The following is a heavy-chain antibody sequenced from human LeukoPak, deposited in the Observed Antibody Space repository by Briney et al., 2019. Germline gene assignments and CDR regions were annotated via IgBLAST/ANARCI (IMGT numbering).Heavy chain of an antibody. D-gene: IGHD3-22*01. CDR2: ISSYSTYI. CDR1: GFSFSDYS. J-gene: IGHJ4*02. CDR3: ARDSFAGYDSSGYSSYDY. V-gene: IGHV3-21*01. Sequence: GGSLRLSCAASGFSFSDYSMNWVRQAPGKGLEWVSFISSYSTYIYYADSLKGRFTISRDNAKNSLYLQMNSLRAEDTAAYYCARDSFAGYDSSGYSSYDYWGQGTLVTVSS.